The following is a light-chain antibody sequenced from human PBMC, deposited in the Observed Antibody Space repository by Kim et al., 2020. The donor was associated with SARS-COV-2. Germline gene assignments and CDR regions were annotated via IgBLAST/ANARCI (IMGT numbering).Light chain of an antibody. J-gene: IGKJ2*01. CDR2: GAS. Sequence: LSSVPGERSTPSCRASQSVSSTLAWYQQKPGQAPRLLIYGASTRATGIPARFSGSGSGTEFTLTISSLQSEDFAVYYCQQYNYWHTFGQGTKLEI. CDR3: QQYNYWHT. V-gene: IGKV3-15*01. CDR1: QSVSST.